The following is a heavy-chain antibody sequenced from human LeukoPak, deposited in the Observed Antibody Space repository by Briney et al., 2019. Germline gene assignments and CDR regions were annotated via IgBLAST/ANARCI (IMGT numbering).Heavy chain of an antibody. CDR3: ARDLCYFDY. J-gene: IGHJ4*02. Sequence: SQTLSLTCVISGDSVSSNSAAWNWIRQSPSRGLEWLGRTDYRSKWYQDYAVSVKSRITIHAETPKNQLSRQRNSVTPKDRAVYYCARDLCYFDYWGQGTLVTVSS. V-gene: IGHV6-1*01. CDR1: GDSVSSNSAA. CDR2: TDYRSKWYQ.